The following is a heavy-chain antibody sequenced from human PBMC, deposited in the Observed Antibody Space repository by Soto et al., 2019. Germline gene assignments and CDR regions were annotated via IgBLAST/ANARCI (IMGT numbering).Heavy chain of an antibody. Sequence: PSETLSLTCTVSGGSISSGGYYWSWIRQHPGKGLEWIGYIYYSGSTYYNPSLKSRVTISVDTSKNQFSLKLSSVTAADTAVYYCASTVVPAASLYYYYYMDVWGKGTTVTVSS. D-gene: IGHD2-2*01. J-gene: IGHJ6*03. CDR3: ASTVVPAASLYYYYYMDV. CDR1: GGSISSGGYY. V-gene: IGHV4-31*03. CDR2: IYYSGST.